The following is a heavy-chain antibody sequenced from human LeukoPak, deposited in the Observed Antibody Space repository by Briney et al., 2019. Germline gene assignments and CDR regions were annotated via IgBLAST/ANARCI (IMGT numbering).Heavy chain of an antibody. V-gene: IGHV3-7*01. CDR1: GFTFSSYW. CDR2: IKQDGSEK. D-gene: IGHD3-9*01. CDR3: ARDSLPGDILTGIDAFVI. J-gene: IGHJ3*02. Sequence: GGSLRLSCAASGFTFSSYWMSRVRQAPGKGLEWVANIKQDGSEKYYVDSVKGRFTISRDNAKNSLYLQMNSLRAEDTAVYYCARDSLPGDILTGIDAFVIWGQGTMVTVSS.